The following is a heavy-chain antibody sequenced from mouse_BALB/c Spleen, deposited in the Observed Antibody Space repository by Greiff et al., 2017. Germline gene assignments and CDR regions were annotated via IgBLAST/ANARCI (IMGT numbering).Heavy chain of an antibody. CDR2: IYPGSGST. J-gene: IGHJ3*01. CDR1: GYNFTSYW. Sequence: QVQLQQSGAELVKPGTSVKLSCKASGYNFTSYWINWVKLRPGQGLEWIGDIYPGSGSTNYNEKFKSKATLTVDTSSSTAYMQLSSLASEDSALYYCAREEIYYDYDGIAYWGQGTLVTVSA. CDR3: AREEIYYDYDGIAY. V-gene: IGHV1-55*01. D-gene: IGHD2-4*01.